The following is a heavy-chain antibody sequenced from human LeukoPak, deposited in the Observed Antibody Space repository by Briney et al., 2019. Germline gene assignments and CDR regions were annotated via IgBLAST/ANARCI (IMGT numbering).Heavy chain of an antibody. Sequence: GGSLRLSCAASGSTFSSYAMSWVRQAPGKGLEWVSAISGSGGSTYYADSVKGRFTISRDNSKNTLYLQMNSLRAEDTAVYYCAKDALPRITMIVVSDWGQGTLVTVSS. D-gene: IGHD3-22*01. CDR3: AKDALPRITMIVVSD. V-gene: IGHV3-23*01. J-gene: IGHJ4*02. CDR2: ISGSGGST. CDR1: GSTFSSYA.